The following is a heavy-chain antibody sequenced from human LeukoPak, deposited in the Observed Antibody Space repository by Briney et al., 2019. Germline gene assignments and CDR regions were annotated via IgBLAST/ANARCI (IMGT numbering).Heavy chain of an antibody. CDR3: ARAEGYGGELDS. Sequence: AESLRLSCTVSGFSFSSNSMNWVRHPQGKGMEWDSSISSSSSYLYYADSVKGRFNISRDNAKNSLYLQMNSLRAEDTAVYYCARAEGYGGELDSWGKGTLVTVSS. CDR1: GFSFSSNS. D-gene: IGHD4-23*01. J-gene: IGHJ4*02. V-gene: IGHV3-21*01. CDR2: ISSSSSYL.